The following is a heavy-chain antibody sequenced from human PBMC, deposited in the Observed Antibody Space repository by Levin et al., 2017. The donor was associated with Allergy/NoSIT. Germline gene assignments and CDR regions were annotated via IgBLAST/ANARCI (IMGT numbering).Heavy chain of an antibody. J-gene: IGHJ3*02. Sequence: ASVKVSCKASGYTFSDCAMNWVRQAPGQGLEWMGWINTKTGNPTYAQGFTGRFVFSMDTSVSTAYLQINSLKSEDSAVYYCARQDGDESTAAFDIWGQGTMVTVSS. V-gene: IGHV7-4-1*02. CDR3: ARQDGDESTAAFDI. CDR1: GYTFSDCA. D-gene: IGHD6-6*01. CDR2: INTKTGNP.